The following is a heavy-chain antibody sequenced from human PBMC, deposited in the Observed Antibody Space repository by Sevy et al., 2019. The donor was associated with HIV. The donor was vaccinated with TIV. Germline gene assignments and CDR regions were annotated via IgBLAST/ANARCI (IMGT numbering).Heavy chain of an antibody. CDR1: GFTFSGNS. CDR2: ISSSGNYI. D-gene: IGHD3-16*01. J-gene: IGHJ3*02. V-gene: IGHV3-21*01. CDR3: ARYRDMITFGVGEAFDI. Sequence: GGSLRLSCVGSGFTFSGNSMNWVRQAPGKGLEWVSSISSSGNYIYYRDSLKGRFTISRDNAKNSLYLQMNSLRADDTAMYYCARYRDMITFGVGEAFDIWGQGTMVTVSS.